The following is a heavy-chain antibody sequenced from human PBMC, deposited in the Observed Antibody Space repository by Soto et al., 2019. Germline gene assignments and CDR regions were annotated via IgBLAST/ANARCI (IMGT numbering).Heavy chain of an antibody. CDR1: GVTFSSYS. CDR3: SSDPLYPEDY. V-gene: IGHV3-21*01. J-gene: IGHJ4*02. CDR2: ISSSSSYI. Sequence: PGGSLRLSCAASGVTFSSYSMNWVRQAPGKGLEWVSSISSSSSYIYYADSVKGRFTISRDNAKNSLYLQMHSLRAEDTAVYYCSSDPLYPEDYWGQGSLVPVSS.